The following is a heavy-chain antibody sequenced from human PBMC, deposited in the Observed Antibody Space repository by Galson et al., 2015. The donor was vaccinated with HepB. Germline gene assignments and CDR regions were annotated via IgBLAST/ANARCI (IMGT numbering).Heavy chain of an antibody. V-gene: IGHV3-48*02. D-gene: IGHD3-3*01. CDR1: GFTFSSYS. Sequence: SLRLSCAASGFTFSSYSMNWVRQAPGKGLEWVSYISSSSSTIYYADSVKGRFTISRDNAKNSLYLQMNSLRDEDTAVYYCARESLDSKIFGVVIPLYDAFDIWGQGTMATVSS. J-gene: IGHJ3*02. CDR2: ISSSSSTI. CDR3: ARESLDSKIFGVVIPLYDAFDI.